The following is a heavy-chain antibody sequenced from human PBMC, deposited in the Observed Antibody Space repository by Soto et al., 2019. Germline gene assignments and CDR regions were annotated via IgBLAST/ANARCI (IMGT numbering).Heavy chain of an antibody. D-gene: IGHD3-3*01. CDR1: GYTFTSYG. CDR3: AREVGDALIDY. V-gene: IGHV1-18*01. J-gene: IGHJ4*02. CDR2: INAYNGNT. Sequence: QVQLVQSGAEVKKPGASVKVSCKASGYTFTSYGISWVRQAPGQGLEWMGWINAYNGNTNYAQKFQGRVTMTTDTATTTASTEMRRLSSDATAAYYCAREVGDALIDYWGQGTLVTVSS.